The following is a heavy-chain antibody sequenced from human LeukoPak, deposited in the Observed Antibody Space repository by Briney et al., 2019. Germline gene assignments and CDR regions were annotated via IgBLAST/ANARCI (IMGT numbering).Heavy chain of an antibody. J-gene: IGHJ5*02. D-gene: IGHD5-12*01. Sequence: SSETLSLTCAVYGGSLSGYYWSWIRQPPGKGLEWIGEINHSGSTNYNPSLKSRVTISVDTSKNQFSLKLSSVTAADTAVYYCAAGGYDSSIRPWGQGTLVTVSS. CDR2: INHSGST. V-gene: IGHV4-34*01. CDR1: GGSLSGYY. CDR3: AAGGYDSSIRP.